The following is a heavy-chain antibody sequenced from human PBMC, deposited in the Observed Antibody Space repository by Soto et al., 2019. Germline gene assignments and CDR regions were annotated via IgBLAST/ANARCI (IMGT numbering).Heavy chain of an antibody. CDR1: GFTFSSYG. CDR2: IWYDGSNK. J-gene: IGHJ5*02. Sequence: QVQLVESGGGVVQPGRSLRLSCAASGFTFSSYGMHWVRQAPGKGLAWVAVIWYDGSNKYYADSVKGRFTISRDNSKNTLYLQMNSVRAEDTAVYYCAAAHVDTAINNWFDPWGQGTLVTVSS. V-gene: IGHV3-33*01. CDR3: AAAHVDTAINNWFDP. D-gene: IGHD5-18*01.